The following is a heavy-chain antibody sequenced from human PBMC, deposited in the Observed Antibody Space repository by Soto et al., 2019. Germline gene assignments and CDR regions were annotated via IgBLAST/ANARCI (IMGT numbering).Heavy chain of an antibody. CDR3: ARWGTTGGLDV. D-gene: IGHD3-16*01. J-gene: IGHJ4*02. Sequence: QVQLVESGGGVIQPGTSLRLSCVGSGFTFRSFVIHWVRQAPGKGLEWVALTSYDGSNKYYDDSVKGRFTISRDNSRNIVNLHMDSLSFEDTGLYYCARWGTTGGLDVWGQGTLVSVSS. V-gene: IGHV3-30*19. CDR1: GFTFRSFV. CDR2: TSYDGSNK.